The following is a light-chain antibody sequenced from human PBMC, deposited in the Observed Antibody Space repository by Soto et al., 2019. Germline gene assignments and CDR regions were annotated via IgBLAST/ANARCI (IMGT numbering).Light chain of an antibody. CDR3: FSYAGESTHVV. CDR1: SSDVGGFNL. Sequence: QSALTQPASVSGSPGQSITMSCTGTSSDVGGFNLVSWYQHHPGKAPKLIIYEVIKRPSGVSNRLSGSKSGSTATLTISGLQAEDEAVYYCFSYAGESTHVVFGGGTKVTVL. V-gene: IGLV2-23*02. CDR2: EVI. J-gene: IGLJ2*01.